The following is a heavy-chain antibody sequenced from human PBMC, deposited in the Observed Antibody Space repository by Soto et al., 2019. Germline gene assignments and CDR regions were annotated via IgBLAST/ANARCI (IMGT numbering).Heavy chain of an antibody. V-gene: IGHV4-59*01. CDR1: GGSISSYY. Sequence: SETLSLTCTVSGGSISSYYWSWIRQPPGKGLEWIGYIYYSGSTNYNPSLKSRVTISVDTSKNQFSLKLSSVTAADTAVYYCARDRLKIDYWGQGTLVTVSS. CDR3: ARDRLKIDY. J-gene: IGHJ4*02. D-gene: IGHD2-21*02. CDR2: IYYSGST.